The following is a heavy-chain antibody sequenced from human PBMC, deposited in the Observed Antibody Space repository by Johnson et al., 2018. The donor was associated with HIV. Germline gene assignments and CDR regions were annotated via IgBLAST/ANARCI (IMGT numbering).Heavy chain of an antibody. V-gene: IGHV3-20*04. Sequence: VQLVESGRGLVQPGASLRLSCAASGYTVSSNYISWVRQVPGMGLEWTSGTNWNGGTTGYVVAVTGRSTISRDNATNSLYLQMNSLRAEDTAVYYCASDPVPAAIRAFDIWGQGTMVTVSS. CDR2: TNWNGGTT. D-gene: IGHD2-2*01. CDR3: ASDPVPAAIRAFDI. J-gene: IGHJ3*02. CDR1: GYTVSSNY.